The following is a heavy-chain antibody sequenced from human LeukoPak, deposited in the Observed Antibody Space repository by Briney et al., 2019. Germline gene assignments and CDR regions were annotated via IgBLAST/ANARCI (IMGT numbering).Heavy chain of an antibody. D-gene: IGHD1-26*01. CDR1: GDTFSSYA. CDR3: ARSRSSGSYYGQEDS. Sequence: ASVKVSCKASGDTFSSYAISWIRQAPGQGLEWMGRFIPFLDIPNTAQKFLGRVTFTADKSTSTAYMELSSLRPDDTAVYFCARSRSSGSYYGQEDSWGQGTLVAVSS. J-gene: IGHJ4*02. V-gene: IGHV1-69*04. CDR2: FIPFLDIP.